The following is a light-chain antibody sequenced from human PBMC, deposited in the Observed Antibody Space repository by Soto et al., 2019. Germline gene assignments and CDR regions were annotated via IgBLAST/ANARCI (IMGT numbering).Light chain of an antibody. CDR2: WTS. Sequence: DIVMTQSPDSLAVSLGERATINCKSSQSVFHKSNNKNYLAWYQQKPGQPPKLIIYWTSTWESGVPERFSGSVSGTDFTLTINRLQAEDVAVYYCHQYYGNPSFGQGTKLEIK. CDR3: HQYYGNPS. CDR1: QSVFHKSNNKNY. V-gene: IGKV4-1*01. J-gene: IGKJ2*01.